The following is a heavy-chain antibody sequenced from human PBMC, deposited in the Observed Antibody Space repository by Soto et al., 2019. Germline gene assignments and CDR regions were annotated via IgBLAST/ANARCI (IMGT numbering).Heavy chain of an antibody. CDR3: ARGGVTTVTTGGWFDP. CDR1: GGSISSYY. V-gene: IGHV4-59*01. J-gene: IGHJ5*02. Sequence: QVQLQESGPGLVKPSETLSLTCTVSGGSISSYYWSWIRQPPGKGLEWIGYIYYSGSTNYNPSLKSRVNISVDTSKNQFSLKRSSVTAADTAVYYCARGGVTTVTTGGWFDPWGQGTLVTVSS. CDR2: IYYSGST. D-gene: IGHD4-17*01.